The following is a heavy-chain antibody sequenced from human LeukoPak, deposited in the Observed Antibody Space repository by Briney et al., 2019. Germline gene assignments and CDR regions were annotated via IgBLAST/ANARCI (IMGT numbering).Heavy chain of an antibody. CDR2: IRNDGSDK. Sequence: GGSLRLSCAASGFTFSSYGMYWVRQAPGKGLDGVAFIRNDGSDKRYADSVKGRFTISRDNSKNTLYLQMNSLTVEDTAVYYCAKEMAVYGGSLVDYWGQGTLATVSS. D-gene: IGHD1-26*01. CDR1: GFTFSSYG. J-gene: IGHJ4*02. V-gene: IGHV3-30*02. CDR3: AKEMAVYGGSLVDY.